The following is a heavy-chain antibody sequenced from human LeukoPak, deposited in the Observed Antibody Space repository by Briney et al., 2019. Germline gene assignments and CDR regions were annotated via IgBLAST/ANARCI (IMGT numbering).Heavy chain of an antibody. D-gene: IGHD5-18*01. CDR2: IKDDGSET. J-gene: IGHJ4*02. V-gene: IGHV3-7*01. Sequence: PGGSLRLSCAASRFTFSNYWMAWVRQAPGKGLEWMANIKDDGSETYYVASVKGRFTISRDNAKDSLYLQMNSLRAEDTAVYYCAREPRGYSYGLWGRGTLVTVSS. CDR3: AREPRGYSYGL. CDR1: RFTFSNYW.